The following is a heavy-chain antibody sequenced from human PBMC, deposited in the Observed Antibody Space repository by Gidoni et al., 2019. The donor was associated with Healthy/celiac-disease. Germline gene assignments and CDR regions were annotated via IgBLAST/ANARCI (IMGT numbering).Heavy chain of an antibody. D-gene: IGHD3-10*01. CDR2: ISSSSSTI. J-gene: IGHJ6*02. V-gene: IGHV3-48*02. CDR1: GFTFSSYS. Sequence: EVQLVESGGGLVQPGGSLRLSCAASGFTFSSYSMNWVRQAPGKGLEWVSYISSSSSTIYYADSVKGRFTISRDNAKNSLYLQMNSLRDEDTAVYYCARAEVRGVIIRGDYYGMDVWGQGTTVTVSS. CDR3: ARAEVRGVIIRGDYYGMDV.